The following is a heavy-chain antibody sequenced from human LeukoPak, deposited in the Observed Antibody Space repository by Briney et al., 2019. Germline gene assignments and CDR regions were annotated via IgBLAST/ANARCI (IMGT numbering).Heavy chain of an antibody. CDR1: GFTFDDYA. CDR3: AKDIPKGDYEAGIYYYYGMDV. V-gene: IGHV3-43*02. D-gene: IGHD4-17*01. Sequence: PGGSLRLSCAASGFTFDDYAMHWVRQAPGKGLEWVSLISGDGGSTYYADSVKGRFTISRDNSKNSLYLQMNSLRTEDTALYYCAKDIPKGDYEAGIYYYYGMDVWGQGTTVTVSS. J-gene: IGHJ6*02. CDR2: ISGDGGST.